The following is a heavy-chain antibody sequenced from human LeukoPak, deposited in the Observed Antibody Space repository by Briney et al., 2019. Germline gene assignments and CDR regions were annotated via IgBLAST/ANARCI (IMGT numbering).Heavy chain of an antibody. J-gene: IGHJ3*02. V-gene: IGHV3-53*01. CDR2: IYSGGGT. CDR3: ARAPREYSSGLAAFDM. Sequence: PGGSLRLSCAASGFTFSSYAMSWVRQAPGKGLEWVSVIYSGGGTYYADSVKGRFTISRDNSKNTLYLQMNSLRVEDTAVYYCARAPREYSSGLAAFDMWGQGTMVTVSS. D-gene: IGHD6-19*01. CDR1: GFTFSSYA.